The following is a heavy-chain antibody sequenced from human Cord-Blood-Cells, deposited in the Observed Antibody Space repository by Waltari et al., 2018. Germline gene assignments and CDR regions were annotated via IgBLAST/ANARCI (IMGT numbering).Heavy chain of an antibody. CDR1: GGSFRGYY. D-gene: IGHD3-10*01. J-gene: IGHJ3*02. CDR3: ARFPGRDAFDI. V-gene: IGHV4-34*01. Sequence: QVQLQQGGAGLLKPSQTLSLTCAVYGGSFRGYYWSRIRQPLGKGLEWIGEINHSGSTNYNPSLKSRVTISVDTSKNQFSLKLSSVTAADTAVYYCARFPGRDAFDIWGQGTMVTVSS. CDR2: INHSGST.